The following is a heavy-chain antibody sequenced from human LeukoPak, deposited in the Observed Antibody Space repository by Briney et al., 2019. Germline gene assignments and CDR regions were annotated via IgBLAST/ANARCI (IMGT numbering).Heavy chain of an antibody. CDR2: ISYDGSNK. Sequence: PGGSLRLSCAASGFTFSSYAMHWVRQAPGKGLEWVAVISYDGSNKYYADSVKGRFTISRDNSKNTLYLQMNSLRAEDTAVYYCASRIAAAGTLLFPHLWLSVQPNSAFDIWGQGTMVTVSS. CDR1: GFTFSSYA. CDR3: ASRIAAAGTLLFPHLWLSVQPNSAFDI. V-gene: IGHV3-30*04. D-gene: IGHD6-13*01. J-gene: IGHJ3*02.